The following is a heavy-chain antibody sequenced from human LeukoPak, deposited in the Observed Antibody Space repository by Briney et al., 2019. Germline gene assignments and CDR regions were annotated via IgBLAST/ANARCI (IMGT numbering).Heavy chain of an antibody. D-gene: IGHD2-2*02. Sequence: PGGSLRLSCAASGFTFSSYSMNWVRQAPGKGLEWVSYISSSGSTIYYADSVKGRFTISRDNAKNSLYVQMNSLRAEDTAVYYCARATDIVVIPAAIGGFDYWGQGTLVTVSS. J-gene: IGHJ4*02. V-gene: IGHV3-48*01. CDR1: GFTFSSYS. CDR3: ARATDIVVIPAAIGGFDY. CDR2: ISSSGSTI.